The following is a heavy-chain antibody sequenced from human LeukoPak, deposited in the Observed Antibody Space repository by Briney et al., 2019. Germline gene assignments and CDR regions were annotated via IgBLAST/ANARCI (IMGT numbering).Heavy chain of an antibody. CDR1: GFTVSSNY. D-gene: IGHD4-17*01. CDR3: ATTTVTKMLAKDY. Sequence: GGSLRLSCAASGFTVSSNYMSWVRQAPGKGLEWVSVIYSGGSTYYADSVKGRFTISRDNSKNTLYLQMNSLRAEDTAVYYCATTTVTKMLAKDYWGQGTLVTVSS. J-gene: IGHJ4*02. V-gene: IGHV3-53*01. CDR2: IYSGGST.